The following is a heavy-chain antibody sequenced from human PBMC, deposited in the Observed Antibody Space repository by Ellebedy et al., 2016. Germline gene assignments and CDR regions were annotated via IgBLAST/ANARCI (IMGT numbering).Heavy chain of an antibody. V-gene: IGHV3-48*04. CDR3: ARDLVAVAGVFGYYYYYMDV. J-gene: IGHJ6*03. CDR2: ISSSSSTI. CDR1: GFTFSSYS. D-gene: IGHD6-19*01. Sequence: GGSLRLSXAASGFTFSSYSMNWVRQAPGKGLEWVSYISSSSSTIYYADSVKGRFTISRDNAKNSLYLQMNSLRAEDTAVYYCARDLVAVAGVFGYYYYYMDVWGKGTTVTVSS.